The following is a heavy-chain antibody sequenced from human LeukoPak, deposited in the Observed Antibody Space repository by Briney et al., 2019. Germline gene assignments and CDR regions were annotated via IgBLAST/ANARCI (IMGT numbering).Heavy chain of an antibody. CDR1: GGTFSSYA. CDR3: ARAPVGGGSYRGKWYYFDY. V-gene: IGHV1-69*04. CDR2: IIPILGIA. Sequence: ASVKVSCKASGGTFSSYAISWVRQAPGQGLEWMGRIIPILGIANYAQKFQGRVTITADKSTSTAYMELSSLRSEDTAVYYCARAPVGGGSYRGKWYYFDYWGQGTLVNVSS. D-gene: IGHD1-26*01. J-gene: IGHJ4*02.